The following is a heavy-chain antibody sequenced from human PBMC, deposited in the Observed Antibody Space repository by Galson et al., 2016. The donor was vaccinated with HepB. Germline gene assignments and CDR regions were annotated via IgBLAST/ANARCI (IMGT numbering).Heavy chain of an antibody. CDR2: ISGSGGST. CDR1: GFTFSSYA. Sequence: SLRLSCAVSGFTFSSYAMSWVRQAPGKGLEWVSGISGSGGSTYYADSVKGRFTISRDNSRNTLYLQMNSLRAEDTAVYYCAKGYGLWDYWGQGTLVTVSS. D-gene: IGHD5-18*01. V-gene: IGHV3-23*01. J-gene: IGHJ4*02. CDR3: AKGYGLWDY.